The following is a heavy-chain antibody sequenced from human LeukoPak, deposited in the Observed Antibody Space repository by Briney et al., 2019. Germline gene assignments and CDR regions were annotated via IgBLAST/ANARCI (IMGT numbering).Heavy chain of an antibody. CDR2: IRSKTDGGTT. V-gene: IGHV3-15*01. CDR3: TTDTAGYNTFDF. CDR1: GFTFSNFA. J-gene: IGHJ4*02. Sequence: GGSLRLSCAASGFTFSNFAMSWVRQAPGKGLEWVGRIRSKTDGGTTDYAAPVKGRFTISRDDSKTTLFLQMDSLKTEDTAVYHCTTDTAGYNTFDFWGQGTLVTVSS. D-gene: IGHD5-24*01.